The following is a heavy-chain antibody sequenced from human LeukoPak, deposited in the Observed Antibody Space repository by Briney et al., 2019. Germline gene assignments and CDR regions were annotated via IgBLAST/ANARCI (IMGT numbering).Heavy chain of an antibody. Sequence: GGSLRLSCAASGFTFSSYWMSWVRQAPGKGLEWVANTKQDGSEKYYVDSVKGRFTISRDNAKNSLYLQMNSLRAEDTAVYYCARDREQTYYYYYGMDVWGQGTTVTVSS. V-gene: IGHV3-7*01. J-gene: IGHJ6*02. CDR1: GFTFSSYW. CDR2: TKQDGSEK. D-gene: IGHD1-26*01. CDR3: ARDREQTYYYYYGMDV.